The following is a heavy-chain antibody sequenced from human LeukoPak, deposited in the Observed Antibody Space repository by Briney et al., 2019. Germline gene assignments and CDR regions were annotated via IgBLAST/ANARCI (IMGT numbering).Heavy chain of an antibody. CDR2: IYHSGST. J-gene: IGHJ3*02. V-gene: IGHV4-30-2*01. Sequence: SETLSLTCTVSGGSISSGGYYWSWIRQPPGKGLEWIGYIYHSGSTYYNPSLKSRVTISVDRSKNQFSLKLSSVTAADTAVYYCARRRGIYNSDAFDIWGQGTMVTVSS. CDR1: GGSISSGGYY. D-gene: IGHD3-10*01. CDR3: ARRRGIYNSDAFDI.